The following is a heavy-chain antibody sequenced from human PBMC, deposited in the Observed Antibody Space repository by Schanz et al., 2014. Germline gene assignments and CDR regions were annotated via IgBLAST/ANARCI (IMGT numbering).Heavy chain of an antibody. Sequence: EVQLLESGGGLVQPGGSLRLSCAASGFTFSNYAMGWVRQTPGKGLEWVSGIGGSGDSTHYADSVKGRFIISRDNSKNTLYLQVNSLRAEDTAVYYCAKHVRSLTGNDYWGQGAQVIVSS. D-gene: IGHD3-9*01. J-gene: IGHJ4*02. V-gene: IGHV3-23*01. CDR2: IGGSGDST. CDR3: AKHVRSLTGNDY. CDR1: GFTFSNYA.